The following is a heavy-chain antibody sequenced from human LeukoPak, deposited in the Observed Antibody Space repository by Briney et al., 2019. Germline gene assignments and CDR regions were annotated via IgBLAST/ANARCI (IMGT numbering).Heavy chain of an antibody. CDR2: TFPGDSNT. J-gene: IGHJ4*02. CDR3: ARLRFRGSLDY. V-gene: IGHV5-51*01. CDR1: GYSFTNYW. Sequence: GESLQISCQGSGYSFTNYWIGWVRQMPGKGLEWMGITFPGDSNTRYNPSVQGQVTISADKSISTAYLQWSSLKASDTAMYYCARLRFRGSLDYWGQGTLVTVSS. D-gene: IGHD5-12*01.